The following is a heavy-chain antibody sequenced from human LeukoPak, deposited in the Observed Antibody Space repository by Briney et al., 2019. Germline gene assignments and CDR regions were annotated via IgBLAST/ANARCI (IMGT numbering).Heavy chain of an antibody. Sequence: GVSLRLSCAVYGFTSSSYWMSWVRQAPGKGLEWVANIEQDGSEKYSVDSVKGRFTISRDNAKNSLYLQMNSLRAEDTAVYYCVRVYGAYANALDYWGQGTLVTVSS. V-gene: IGHV3-7*04. D-gene: IGHD4/OR15-4a*01. CDR2: IEQDGSEK. CDR1: GFTSSSYW. J-gene: IGHJ4*02. CDR3: VRVYGAYANALDY.